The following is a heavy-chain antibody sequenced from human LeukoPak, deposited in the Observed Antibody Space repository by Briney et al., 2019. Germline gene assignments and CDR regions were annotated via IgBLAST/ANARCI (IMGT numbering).Heavy chain of an antibody. Sequence: GGSLRLSCAASGFSFSSYNMNWVRQTPGKGLEWVSSITSSSTYTFYADSVKGRFTISRDNAKNSLYLQMNSLRAEDTAVYYCARVGGPSRYSAFDIWGHGTMVTVSS. CDR1: GFSFSSYN. D-gene: IGHD2-2*01. CDR2: ITSSSTYT. V-gene: IGHV3-21*01. J-gene: IGHJ3*02. CDR3: ARVGGPSRYSAFDI.